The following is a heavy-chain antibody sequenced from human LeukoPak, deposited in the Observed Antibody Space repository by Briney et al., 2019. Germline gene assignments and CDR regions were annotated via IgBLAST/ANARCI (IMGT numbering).Heavy chain of an antibody. CDR1: GFTFSSYS. CDR3: ARPGGSSWFLDY. V-gene: IGHV3-21*01. CDR2: ISSSSYI. Sequence: PGGSLRLSCAASGFTFSSYSMNWVRQAPGKGLEWVSSISSSSYIYYADSVKGRFTISRDNAKNSLYLQMNSLRAEDTAVYYCARPGGSSWFLDYWGQGTLVTVSS. D-gene: IGHD6-13*01. J-gene: IGHJ4*02.